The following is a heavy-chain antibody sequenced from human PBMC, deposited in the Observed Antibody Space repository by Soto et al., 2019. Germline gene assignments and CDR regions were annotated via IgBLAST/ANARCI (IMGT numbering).Heavy chain of an antibody. J-gene: IGHJ6*02. V-gene: IGHV4-31*01. CDR1: GGSISSGGYY. CDR2: IYYSGSA. D-gene: IGHD2-21*01. Sequence: PSETLSLTCTLSGGSISSGGYYWNWIRQHPGKGLEGIGYIYYSGSAYYNPSLKSPLTISVDTSKNQFSLKLTSVTAADTALYYCASDNVVPRSGGGMDVWGQGTTVTVSS. CDR3: ASDNVVPRSGGGMDV.